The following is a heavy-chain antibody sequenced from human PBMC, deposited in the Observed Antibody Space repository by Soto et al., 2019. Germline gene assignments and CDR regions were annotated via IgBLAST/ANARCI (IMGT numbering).Heavy chain of an antibody. Sequence: HPVGSVRLSCAASGFTFTTYGMHWVRQAPGKGLEWVAVISYNGSKTYYGGSVKGRFTISRDNFKNTLYLQMNSLRTEDTAVYYCAKKEGSGWYHYYHGMDVWGQGTTVTVSS. J-gene: IGHJ6*02. CDR1: GFTFTTYG. D-gene: IGHD6-19*01. CDR2: ISYNGSKT. V-gene: IGHV3-30*18. CDR3: AKKEGSGWYHYYHGMDV.